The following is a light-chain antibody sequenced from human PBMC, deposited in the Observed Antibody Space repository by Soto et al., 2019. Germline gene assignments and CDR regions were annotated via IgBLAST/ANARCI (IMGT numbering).Light chain of an antibody. CDR3: SSYTSSSTYNYV. Sequence: QSGLTQTASVSGSPGQSITISCTGPSSDVGGYNYVSWYQQHPGKAPKLMIYDVSNRPSGVSNRFSGSKSGNTASLTISGLQAEDEADYYCSSYTSSSTYNYVFGTGTKVTVL. V-gene: IGLV2-14*01. CDR1: SSDVGGYNY. CDR2: DVS. J-gene: IGLJ1*01.